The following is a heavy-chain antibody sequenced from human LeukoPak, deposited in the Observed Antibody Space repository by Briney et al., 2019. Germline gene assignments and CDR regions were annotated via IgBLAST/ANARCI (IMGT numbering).Heavy chain of an antibody. CDR1: GFTFSSYS. V-gene: IGHV4-34*01. Sequence: PGGSLRLSCAASGFTFSSYSMNWIRQPPGKGLEWIGEINHSGSTNYNPSLKSRVTISVDTSKNQFSLKLSSVTAADTAVYYCARGLRLQLAFDYWGQGTLVTVSS. CDR3: ARGLRLQLAFDY. CDR2: INHSGST. J-gene: IGHJ4*02. D-gene: IGHD6-13*01.